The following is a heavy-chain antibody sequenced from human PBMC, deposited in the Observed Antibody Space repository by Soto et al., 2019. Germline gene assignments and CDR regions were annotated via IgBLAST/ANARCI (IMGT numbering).Heavy chain of an antibody. CDR1: GGSIRSGGYY. V-gene: IGHV4-31*03. J-gene: IGHJ4*02. CDR3: ASVYSSSKLDY. CDR2: IYYSGST. Sequence: PSETLSLTCTVSGGSIRSGGYYWSWIRQHPGKGLEWIGYIYYSGSTYYNPSLKSRVTISVDTSKNQFSLKLSSVTAADTAVYYCASVYSSSKLDYWGQGTLVTVSS. D-gene: IGHD6-6*01.